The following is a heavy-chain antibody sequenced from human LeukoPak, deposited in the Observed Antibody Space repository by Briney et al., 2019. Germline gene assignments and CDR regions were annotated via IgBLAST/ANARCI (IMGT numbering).Heavy chain of an antibody. J-gene: IGHJ5*02. CDR1: GGSISSYY. Sequence: SETLSLTCTVSGGSISSYYWSWIRQPPGKGLEWIGYIDHTGSTNYNPSLKSRVTISVDTSKNQFSLKLSSVTAADTAVYYCARGRGGWYGRKNWFDPWGQGTLVTVSS. CDR3: ARGRGGWYGRKNWFDP. CDR2: IDHTGST. V-gene: IGHV4-59*01. D-gene: IGHD6-19*01.